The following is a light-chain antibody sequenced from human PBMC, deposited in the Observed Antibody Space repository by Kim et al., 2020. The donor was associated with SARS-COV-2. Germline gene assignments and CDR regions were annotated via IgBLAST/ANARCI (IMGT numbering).Light chain of an antibody. Sequence: PGQRVTISGSGSSSNIGSNYVYWYQQLPGTAPKLLIYRNNQRPSGVPDRFSGSKSGTSASLAISGLRSEDEADYYCAAWDDGLSGLFGGGTKLTVL. V-gene: IGLV1-47*01. CDR3: AAWDDGLSGL. CDR2: RNN. J-gene: IGLJ2*01. CDR1: SSNIGSNY.